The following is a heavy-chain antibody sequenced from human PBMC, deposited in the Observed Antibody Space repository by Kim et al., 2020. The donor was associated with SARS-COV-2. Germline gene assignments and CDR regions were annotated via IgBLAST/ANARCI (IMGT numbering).Heavy chain of an antibody. J-gene: IGHJ4*02. D-gene: IGHD5-12*01. CDR3: ARLEGYSGYGYFDY. Sequence: SVKVSCKASGGTFSSYAISWVRQAPGQGLEWMGGIIPLFGTANYAQKFQGRVTITADESTSTAYMELSSLRSEDTAVYYCARLEGYSGYGYFDYLGQGTLVTCCS. V-gene: IGHV1-69*13. CDR2: IIPLFGTA. CDR1: GGTFSSYA.